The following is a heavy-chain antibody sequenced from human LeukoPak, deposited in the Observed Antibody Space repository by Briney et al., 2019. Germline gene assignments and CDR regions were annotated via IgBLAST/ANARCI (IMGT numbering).Heavy chain of an antibody. J-gene: IGHJ5*02. CDR1: GFTFSSYS. V-gene: IGHV3-21*01. D-gene: IGHD3-10*01. Sequence: PGGSLRLSCAASGFTFSSYSMNWVRQAPGKGLEWVSSISSSSSYIYYADSVKGRFTISRDNSKNTLYLQMNSLRAEDTAVYYCAKDPSGRERYWFDPWGQGTLVTVSS. CDR3: AKDPSGRERYWFDP. CDR2: ISSSSSYI.